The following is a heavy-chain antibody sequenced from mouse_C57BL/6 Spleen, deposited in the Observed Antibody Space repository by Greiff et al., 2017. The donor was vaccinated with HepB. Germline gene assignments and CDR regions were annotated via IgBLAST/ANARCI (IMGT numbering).Heavy chain of an antibody. D-gene: IGHD2-4*01. J-gene: IGHJ4*01. CDR3: ARSEGMITTEGYYAMDY. V-gene: IGHV1-64*01. Sequence: QVQLKQPGAELVKPGASVKLSCKASGYTFTSYWMHWVKQRPGQDLEWIGMIHPNSGSTNYNEKFKSKATLTVDKSSSTAYMQLSSLTSEDSAVYYCARSEGMITTEGYYAMDYWGQGTSVTVSS. CDR2: IHPNSGST. CDR1: GYTFTSYW.